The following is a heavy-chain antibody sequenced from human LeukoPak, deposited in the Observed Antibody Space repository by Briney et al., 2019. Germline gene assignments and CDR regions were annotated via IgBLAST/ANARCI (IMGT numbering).Heavy chain of an antibody. D-gene: IGHD3-3*01. CDR2: IKQDGSEK. CDR3: ARALNYDFWSGYYNSNWFDP. J-gene: IGHJ5*02. Sequence: PGGSLRLSCAASGFTFSSYWMSWVRQAPGKGLEWVANIKQDGSEKYYVDSVKGRFTISRDNAKNSLYLQMNSLRAEDTAVYYCARALNYDFWSGYYNSNWFDPWGQGTLVTVSS. CDR1: GFTFSSYW. V-gene: IGHV3-7*04.